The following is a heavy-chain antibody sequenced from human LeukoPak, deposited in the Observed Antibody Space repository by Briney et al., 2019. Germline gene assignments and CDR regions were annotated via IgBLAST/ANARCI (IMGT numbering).Heavy chain of an antibody. CDR1: GDSISSSNCY. CDR2: IYFSGGA. V-gene: IGHV4-39*01. Sequence: SKTLSLNCTVSGDSISSSNCYWGWIRQPPGRGLEWIGRIYFSGGAYYNASLKSRVTISVDTSKNQFSLKLSSVTAADTAVYYCARMSEDIVVVRALWHYYYYYMDVWGKGTTVTISS. CDR3: ARMSEDIVVVRALWHYYYYYMDV. D-gene: IGHD2-2*01. J-gene: IGHJ6*03.